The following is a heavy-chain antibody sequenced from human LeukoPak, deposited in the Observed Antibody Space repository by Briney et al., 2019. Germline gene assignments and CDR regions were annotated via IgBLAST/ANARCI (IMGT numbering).Heavy chain of an antibody. J-gene: IGHJ4*02. CDR2: IYYSGST. V-gene: IGHV4-59*01. CDR3: ARVGTYGSGSYLSWLDY. CDR1: GGSISSYY. Sequence: PSETLSLTCTVSGGSISSYYWSWIRQPPGKGLEWIGYIYYSGSTNYNPSLKSRVAISVDTSKNQFSLKLSSVTAADTAVYYCARVGTYGSGSYLSWLDYWGQGTLVTVSS. D-gene: IGHD3-10*01.